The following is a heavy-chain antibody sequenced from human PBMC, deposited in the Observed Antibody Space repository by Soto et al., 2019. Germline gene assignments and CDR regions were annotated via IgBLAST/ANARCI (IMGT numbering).Heavy chain of an antibody. D-gene: IGHD3-3*01. CDR1: GGSISSSNGY. CDR2: IYSTGRT. V-gene: IGHV4-39*01. J-gene: IGHJ4*02. CDR3: ATSSDFSVVYYFDY. Sequence: SETLSLTCSVSGGSISSSNGYWGWIRQPPGKGLEWIGTIYSTGRTYYNPSLRSRVTISVDTSKNQLSLRLSSVTAADTAVYYCATSSDFSVVYYFDYWGQGTLVTVSS.